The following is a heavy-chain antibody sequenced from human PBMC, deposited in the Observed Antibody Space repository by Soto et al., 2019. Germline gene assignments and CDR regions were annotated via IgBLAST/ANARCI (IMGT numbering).Heavy chain of an antibody. CDR1: GFSFSSYI. CDR2: ISSSTTYI. CDR3: ARDPRLIAVSWYFDL. D-gene: IGHD6-19*01. J-gene: IGHJ2*01. Sequence: PGGSLRLSCAASGFSFSSYIMNWVRQAPGKGLEWVSSISSSTTYIYYADSVKGRFTISRDNTKNSLYLQMNSLRAEDGAIYYCARDPRLIAVSWYFDLWGRGTLVTVSS. V-gene: IGHV3-21*01.